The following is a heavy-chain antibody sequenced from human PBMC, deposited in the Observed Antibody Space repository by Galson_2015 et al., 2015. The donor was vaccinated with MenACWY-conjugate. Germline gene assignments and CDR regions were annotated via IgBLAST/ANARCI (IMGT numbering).Heavy chain of an antibody. CDR2: IHYSGGT. J-gene: IGHJ3*02. Sequence: LSLTCTVSGGSITSNDFYCGWFSQPPGKGLEWIGNIHYSGGTYHHPSLKSRITTSVDTSKNPFSLNLASVTAADTAVSFCGRRRPRDIGGGFDIWGQGTLFTASP. V-gene: IGHV4-39*01. CDR3: GRRRPRDIGGGFDI. D-gene: IGHD2-15*01. CDR1: GGSITSNDFY.